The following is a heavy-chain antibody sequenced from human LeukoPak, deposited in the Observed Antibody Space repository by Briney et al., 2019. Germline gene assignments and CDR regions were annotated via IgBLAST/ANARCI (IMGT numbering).Heavy chain of an antibody. CDR1: GYTFTSYY. V-gene: IGHV1-46*01. Sequence: ASVKVSCKASGYTFTSYYMHWVRQAPGQGLEWMGIINPSGGSTSYAQKFQGRVTMTRDTSTSTVYMELSSLRSEDTAVYYCARDAPVVRGDIIAFDYWGQGTLVTVSS. CDR2: INPSGGST. D-gene: IGHD3-10*01. CDR3: ARDAPVVRGDIIAFDY. J-gene: IGHJ4*02.